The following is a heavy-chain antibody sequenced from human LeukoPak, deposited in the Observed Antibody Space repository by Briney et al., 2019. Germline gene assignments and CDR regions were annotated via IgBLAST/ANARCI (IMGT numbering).Heavy chain of an antibody. J-gene: IGHJ6*03. D-gene: IGHD6-6*01. V-gene: IGHV3-7*01. CDR1: GFTFSSYW. CDR3: ARDRVAARQWGFYYYMDV. CDR2: IKQDGSEK. Sequence: GGSLRLSCAASGFTFSSYWMSWVRQAPGKGLEWVANIKQDGSEKYYVDSVKGRFTISRDNAKNSLYLQMNSLRAEDTAVYYCARDRVAARQWGFYYYMDVWGKGTTVTVSS.